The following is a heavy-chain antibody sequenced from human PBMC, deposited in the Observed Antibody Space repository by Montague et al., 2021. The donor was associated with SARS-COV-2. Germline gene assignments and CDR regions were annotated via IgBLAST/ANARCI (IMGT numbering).Heavy chain of an antibody. CDR2: IYYSGST. CDR3: ASQVPDFWSGIDY. V-gene: IGHV4-59*01. CDR1: GGSISSYY. J-gene: IGHJ4*02. D-gene: IGHD3-3*01. Sequence: SETLSLTCTVSGGSISSYYWSWIRQPPGKGLEWIGYIYYSGSTNYNPSLKSRVTISVDTSKNQFSLKLSSVTAAATAVYYCASQVPDFWSGIDYWGQGTLVTVSS.